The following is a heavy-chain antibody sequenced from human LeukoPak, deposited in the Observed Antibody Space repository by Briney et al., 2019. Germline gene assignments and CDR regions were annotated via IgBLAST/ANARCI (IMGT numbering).Heavy chain of an antibody. V-gene: IGHV3-53*01. J-gene: IGHJ6*02. CDR3: ARDVPSYYGMDV. CDR2: VYSDGST. CDR1: GFIVSSNY. D-gene: IGHD6-6*01. Sequence: GGSLRLSCAASGFIVSSNYMSWVRQAPGKGLERVSVVYSDGSTYYADSVKGRFTISRDNSKNTLYLQMNSLRAEDTAVYYCARDVPSYYGMDVWGQGTTVTVSS.